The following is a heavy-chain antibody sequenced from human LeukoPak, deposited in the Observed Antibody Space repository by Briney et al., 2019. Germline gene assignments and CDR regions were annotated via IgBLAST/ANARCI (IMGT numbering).Heavy chain of an antibody. CDR1: GFAFSSYS. J-gene: IGHJ5*02. CDR2: ISSSSSYI. CDR3: ARALEGYSSSPLNWFDP. V-gene: IGHV3-21*01. Sequence: GGSLRLSCAASGFAFSSYSMNWVRQAPGKGLEWVSSISSSSSYIYYEDSVKGRFTISRDNAKNSLYLQMNSLRAEDTAVYYCARALEGYSSSPLNWFDPWGQGTLVTVSS. D-gene: IGHD6-13*01.